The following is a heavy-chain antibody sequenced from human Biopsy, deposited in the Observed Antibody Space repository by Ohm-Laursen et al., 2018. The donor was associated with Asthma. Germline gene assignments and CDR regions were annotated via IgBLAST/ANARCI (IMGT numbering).Heavy chain of an antibody. D-gene: IGHD6-13*01. V-gene: IGHV3-30*18. CDR1: GFSFSEFV. CDR3: VKDIRLQLWGFDS. CDR2: ISYDGSTK. J-gene: IGHJ4*02. Sequence: SLRLSCAASGFSFSEFVMHWVRQAPGKGLEWVAVISYDGSTKYYADSVKGRFTISRDNAKNSLYLQMNSLRGADTALYYCVKDIRLQLWGFDSWGQGTLVTVSS.